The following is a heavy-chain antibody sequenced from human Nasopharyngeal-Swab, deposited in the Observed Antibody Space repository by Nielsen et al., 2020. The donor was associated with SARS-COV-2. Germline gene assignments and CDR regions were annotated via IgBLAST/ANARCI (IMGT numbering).Heavy chain of an antibody. CDR2: IYYSGST. J-gene: IGHJ6*02. Sequence: WIRQPPGKGLEWIGYIYYSGSTYYNPSLKSRVTISVDTSKNQFSLKLSSVTAADTAVYYCARAEPYDFWSGYMPFYGMDVWGQGTTVTVSS. CDR3: ARAEPYDFWSGYMPFYGMDV. D-gene: IGHD3-3*01. V-gene: IGHV4-28*03.